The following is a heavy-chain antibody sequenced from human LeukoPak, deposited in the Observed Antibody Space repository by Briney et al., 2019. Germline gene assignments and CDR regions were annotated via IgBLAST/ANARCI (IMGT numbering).Heavy chain of an antibody. Sequence: SVKVSCKASGGTFSSYAISWVRQATGQGLEWMGGIIPIFGTANYAQKFQGRVTITTDESTSTAYMELSSLRSEDTAVYYCARDRRGTIFGVVIIEYYFDYWGQGTLVTVSS. CDR2: IIPIFGTA. D-gene: IGHD3-3*01. J-gene: IGHJ4*02. CDR1: GGTFSSYA. CDR3: ARDRRGTIFGVVIIEYYFDY. V-gene: IGHV1-69*05.